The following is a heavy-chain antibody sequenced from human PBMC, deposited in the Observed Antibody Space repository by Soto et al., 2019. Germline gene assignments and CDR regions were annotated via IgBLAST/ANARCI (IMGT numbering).Heavy chain of an antibody. CDR2: INHSGGT. J-gene: IGHJ4*01. Sequence: SETLSLTCAVYGGSFSAYYWSWIRQPPGKGLEWIGEINHSGGTSYNPSLKSRVTISVDTSKNQISLTLSSVTAADTAVYYCARASGYSYGYDDFFDDWGQGTLVTVSS. CDR3: ARASGYSYGYDDFFDD. V-gene: IGHV4-34*01. D-gene: IGHD5-18*01. CDR1: GGSFSAYY.